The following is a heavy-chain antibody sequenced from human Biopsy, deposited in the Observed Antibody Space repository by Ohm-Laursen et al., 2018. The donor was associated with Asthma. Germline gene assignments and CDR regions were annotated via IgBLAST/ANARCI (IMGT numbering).Heavy chain of an antibody. CDR2: IHHSGTS. CDR3: ARHWSGNGWHDTYSWFDP. V-gene: IGHV4-31*03. CDR1: GDSITSGGCC. J-gene: IGHJ5*01. Sequence: SQTLSLTCTVSGDSITSGGCCWNWIRQHPGKGLEWIGYIHHSGTSYFNPSLKSRVSFSRDTSKNQFSLRLRSVTAADTAVYYCARHWSGNGWHDTYSWFDPWGQGSQVTVSS. D-gene: IGHD1-1*01.